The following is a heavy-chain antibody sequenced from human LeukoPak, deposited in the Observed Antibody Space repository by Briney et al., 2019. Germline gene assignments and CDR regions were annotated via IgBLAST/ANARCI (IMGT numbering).Heavy chain of an antibody. CDR2: IHHSGST. J-gene: IGHJ4*02. V-gene: IGHV4-4*02. CDR1: GGSISSNDW. D-gene: IGHD2-8*01. CDR3: ARELSGVNYFDH. Sequence: SGTLSLTCALSGGSISSNDWWSWVRQPPGKGLEWIGEIHHSGSTNYNPSLKSRVIISVDKSKNQFSLKLSSVTAADTAVYYCARELSGVNYFDHWGQGTLVTVSS.